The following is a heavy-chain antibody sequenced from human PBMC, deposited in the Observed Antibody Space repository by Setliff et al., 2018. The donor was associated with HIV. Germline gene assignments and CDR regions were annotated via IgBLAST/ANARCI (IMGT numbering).Heavy chain of an antibody. CDR3: ARGPITGTTFFDY. Sequence: GASVKVSCKASGYTFTSYDISWVRQAPGQGLEWMGWMSTYNGNTNYAQMFQGRVTMTRDTSTSTVYMELSSLRSEDTAVYYCARGPITGTTFFDYWGQGTLVTVSS. D-gene: IGHD1-7*01. CDR1: GYTFTSYD. V-gene: IGHV1-18*01. CDR2: MSTYNGNT. J-gene: IGHJ4*02.